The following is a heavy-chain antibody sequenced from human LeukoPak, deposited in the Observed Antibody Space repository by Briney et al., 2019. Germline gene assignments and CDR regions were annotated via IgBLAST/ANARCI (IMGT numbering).Heavy chain of an antibody. CDR2: ISGSGGST. J-gene: IGHJ4*02. CDR1: GSTFSSYA. Sequence: GGSLRLSCAASGSTFSSYAMSWVRQAPGKGLEWVSAISGSGGSTYYADSVKGRFTISRDNSKNTLYLQMNSLRAEDTAVYYCAKDRPIVVVVAANKPADYWGQGTLVTVSS. D-gene: IGHD2-15*01. CDR3: AKDRPIVVVVAANKPADY. V-gene: IGHV3-23*01.